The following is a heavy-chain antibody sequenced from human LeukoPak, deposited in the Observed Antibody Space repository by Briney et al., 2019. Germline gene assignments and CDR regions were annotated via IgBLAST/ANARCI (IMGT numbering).Heavy chain of an antibody. CDR2: ISAYNGNT. J-gene: IGHJ6*02. V-gene: IGHV1-18*04. D-gene: IGHD1-26*01. CDR1: GYTFTGYY. CDR3: ARDSGSFTYYYYGMDV. Sequence: ASVKVSCKASGYTFTGYYMHWVRQAPGQGLEWMGWISAYNGNTNYAQKLQGRVTMTTDTSTSTAYMELRSLRSDDTAVYYCARDSGSFTYYYYGMDVWGQGTTVTVSS.